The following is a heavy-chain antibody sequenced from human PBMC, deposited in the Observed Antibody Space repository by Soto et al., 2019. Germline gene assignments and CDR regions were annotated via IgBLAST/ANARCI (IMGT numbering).Heavy chain of an antibody. J-gene: IGHJ4*02. CDR3: VRDSGAKLSSS. D-gene: IGHD6-13*01. CDR2: IVPIRRTA. Sequence: SVKVSCKASGGTFSSYRINWVRQAPGQGLEWVGGIVPIRRTADYAQTFQGRVSITADESTRTSYMELRSLRSQDTAVYYCVRDSGAKLSSSWGQRTLVTVSS. V-gene: IGHV1-69*13. CDR1: GGTFSSYR.